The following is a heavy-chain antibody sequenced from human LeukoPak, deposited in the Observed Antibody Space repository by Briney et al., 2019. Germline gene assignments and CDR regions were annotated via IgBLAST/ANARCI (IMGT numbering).Heavy chain of an antibody. D-gene: IGHD4-17*01. V-gene: IGHV3-48*01. CDR2: ISSSSSTI. Sequence: GSLRLSCAASGFTFSSYSMNWVRQAPGKGLEWVSYISSSSSTIYYADSVKGRFTISRDNAKNSLYLQMNSLRAEDTAVYYCARETTRSEPGGAFDIWGQGTMVTVSS. CDR3: ARETTRSEPGGAFDI. J-gene: IGHJ3*02. CDR1: GFTFSSYS.